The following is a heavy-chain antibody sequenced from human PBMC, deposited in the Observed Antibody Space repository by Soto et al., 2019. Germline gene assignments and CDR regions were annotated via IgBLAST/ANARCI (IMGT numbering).Heavy chain of an antibody. Sequence: SETLSLTCTVSGGSISSGDYYWSWIRQPPGKGLEWIGYIYYSGSTYYNPSLKSRVTISVDTSKNQFSLKLSSVTAADTAVYYCARGSIVLMVYAIDYWGQGTLVTRLL. D-gene: IGHD2-8*01. CDR2: IYYSGST. V-gene: IGHV4-30-4*01. CDR1: GGSISSGDYY. J-gene: IGHJ4*02. CDR3: ARGSIVLMVYAIDY.